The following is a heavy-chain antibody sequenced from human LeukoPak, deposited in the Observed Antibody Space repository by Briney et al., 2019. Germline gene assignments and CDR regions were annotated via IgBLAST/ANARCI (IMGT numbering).Heavy chain of an antibody. CDR2: IKQDGSEK. Sequence: GGSLRLSCAASGFTFSSYWMSWVRQAPGKGLEWVANIKQDGSEKYYVDSVKGRFIISRDNSKNTLYLQMNSLRAADTAVYYCAREVAVAGDDAFDVWGQGTMVTVSS. J-gene: IGHJ3*01. V-gene: IGHV3-7*01. D-gene: IGHD6-19*01. CDR3: AREVAVAGDDAFDV. CDR1: GFTFSSYW.